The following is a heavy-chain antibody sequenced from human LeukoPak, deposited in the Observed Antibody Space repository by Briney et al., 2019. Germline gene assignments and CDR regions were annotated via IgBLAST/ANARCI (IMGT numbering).Heavy chain of an antibody. CDR2: ITGGHYAT. V-gene: IGHV3-23*01. D-gene: IGHD4-17*01. CDR3: TKDPNGDYIGTFDP. J-gene: IGHJ5*02. Sequence: PGGSLRLSCAASGFNFIDYSMTWVRQAPGKGLEWVSSITGGHYATYNTDSVKGRFTISRDNAKNTLYLQMNSLRADDTAIYYCTKDPNGDYIGTFDPWGQGTLVTVSS. CDR1: GFNFIDYS.